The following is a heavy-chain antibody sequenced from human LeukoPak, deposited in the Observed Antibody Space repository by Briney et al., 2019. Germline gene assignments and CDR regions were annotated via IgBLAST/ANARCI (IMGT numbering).Heavy chain of an antibody. D-gene: IGHD6-13*01. V-gene: IGHV1-46*01. CDR1: GYTFTSYY. CDR2: INPSGGST. Sequence: ASVKVSCKASGYTFTSYYMHWVRQAPGQGLEWMGIINPSGGSTSYAQKFQGRVTMTRDMSTSTVYMELSSLRSEDTAVYYCASDLAAAGRKGYYYYMDVWGKGTTVTVSS. CDR3: ASDLAAAGRKGYYYYMDV. J-gene: IGHJ6*03.